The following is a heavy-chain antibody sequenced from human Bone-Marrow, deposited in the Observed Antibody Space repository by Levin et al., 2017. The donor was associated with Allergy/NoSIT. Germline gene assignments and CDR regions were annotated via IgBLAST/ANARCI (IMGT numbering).Heavy chain of an antibody. J-gene: IGHJ6*02. CDR3: ARVPTVTTSHYYYYGMDV. D-gene: IGHD4-17*01. CDR1: GFTFSSYW. Sequence: GGSLRLSCAASGFTFSSYWMHWVRQAPGKGLVWVSRINSDGSSTSYADSVKGRFTISRDNAKNTLYLQMNSLRAEDTAVYYCARVPTVTTSHYYYYGMDVWGQGTTVTVSS. V-gene: IGHV3-74*01. CDR2: INSDGSST.